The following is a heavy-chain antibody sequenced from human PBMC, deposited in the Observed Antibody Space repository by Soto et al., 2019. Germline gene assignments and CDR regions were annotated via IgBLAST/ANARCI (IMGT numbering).Heavy chain of an antibody. V-gene: IGHV4-31*11. CDR3: ASQRAPYYFDY. CDR2: IYNSGST. CDR1: GGSISSGGYY. J-gene: IGHJ4*02. Sequence: PSETLSLTCAVYGGSISSGGYYWNGIRHHPGKGLEWIGYIYNSGSTYYNPYLKSRVFISADTSKSLLSLKLSSVTAADTAVYYCASQRAPYYFDYWGRGALDTVSS.